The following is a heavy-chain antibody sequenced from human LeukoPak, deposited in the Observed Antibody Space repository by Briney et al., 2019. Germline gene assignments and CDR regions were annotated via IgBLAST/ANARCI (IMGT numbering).Heavy chain of an antibody. CDR3: AKVMTRTMVRGVPPSDY. CDR2: ISGSGGST. D-gene: IGHD3-10*01. CDR1: GFTFSSYA. J-gene: IGHJ4*02. V-gene: IGHV3-23*01. Sequence: GGSLRLSCAASGFTFSSYAMSWVRQAPGKGLEWVSAISGSGGSTYYADSVKGRFTISGDNSKNTLYLQMNSLRAEDTAVYYCAKVMTRTMVRGVPPSDYWGQGTLVTVSS.